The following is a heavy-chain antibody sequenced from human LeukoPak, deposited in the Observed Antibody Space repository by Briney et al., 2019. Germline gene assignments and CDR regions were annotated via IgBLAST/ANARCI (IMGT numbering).Heavy chain of an antibody. CDR1: GFTFSSYE. V-gene: IGHV3-48*03. J-gene: IGHJ4*02. Sequence: PGGSLRLSCAASGFTFSSYEMNWVRQAPGKGLEWVSYISSSGSTIYYADSVKGRFTISRDNSKNTLYLQMNSLRAEDTAVYYCAKEGTSSWYFHEVDYWGQGTLVTVSS. CDR3: AKEGTSSWYFHEVDY. CDR2: ISSSGSTI. D-gene: IGHD6-13*01.